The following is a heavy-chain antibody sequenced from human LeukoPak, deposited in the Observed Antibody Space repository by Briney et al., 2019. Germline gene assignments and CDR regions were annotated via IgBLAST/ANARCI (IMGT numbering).Heavy chain of an antibody. J-gene: IGHJ4*02. Sequence: GGSLRLSCAASGFSFSSYEMNWVRQAPGRGLEWVAYISSGGSSIYYAGSVKGRFTISRDNAKNSLYLQMNSLRAEDTAIYYCATVGRSARPGYWGQGTQVTVSS. CDR2: ISSGGSSI. CDR3: ATVGRSARPGY. D-gene: IGHD6-6*01. V-gene: IGHV3-48*03. CDR1: GFSFSSYE.